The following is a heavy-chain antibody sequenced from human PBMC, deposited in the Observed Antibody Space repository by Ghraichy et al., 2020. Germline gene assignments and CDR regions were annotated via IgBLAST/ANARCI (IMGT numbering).Heavy chain of an antibody. J-gene: IGHJ6*02. D-gene: IGHD3-3*01. CDR1: GYTFTSYG. Sequence: ASVKVSCKASGYTFTSYGISWVRQAPGQGLEWMGWISAYNGNTNYAQKLQGRVTMTTDTSTSTAYMELRSLRSDDTAVYYCARDDPPPDFWSGFYYYYYGMDVWGQGTTVTVSS. CDR2: ISAYNGNT. V-gene: IGHV1-18*01. CDR3: ARDDPPPDFWSGFYYYYYGMDV.